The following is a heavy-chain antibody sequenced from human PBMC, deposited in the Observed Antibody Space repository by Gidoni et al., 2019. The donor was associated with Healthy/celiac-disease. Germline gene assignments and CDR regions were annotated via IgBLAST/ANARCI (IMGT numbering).Heavy chain of an antibody. CDR1: GFTFSSYS. Sequence: EVQLVESGGGLVKPGGSLRLSCAASGFTFSSYSMNWVRQAPGKGLEWFSSISSSSSYIYYADSVKGRFTISRDNAKNSLYLQMNSLRAEDTAVYYCARESSSGYYFDYWGQGTLVTVSS. CDR2: ISSSSSYI. CDR3: ARESSSGYYFDY. V-gene: IGHV3-21*01. J-gene: IGHJ4*02. D-gene: IGHD6-19*01.